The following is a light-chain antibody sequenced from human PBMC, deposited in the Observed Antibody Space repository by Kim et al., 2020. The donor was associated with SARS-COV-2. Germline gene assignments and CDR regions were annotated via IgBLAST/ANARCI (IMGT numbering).Light chain of an antibody. CDR3: SSYAGSNDLV. Sequence: GHTVPISCPGTSRDVRRYNYVSWYQHHPGRAPKLIIYDVSKRPTGVPDRFSGAKSGNTASLTVSGLQAEDEADYYCSSYAGSNDLVFGGGTQLTVL. CDR1: SRDVRRYNY. V-gene: IGLV2-8*01. J-gene: IGLJ2*01. CDR2: DVS.